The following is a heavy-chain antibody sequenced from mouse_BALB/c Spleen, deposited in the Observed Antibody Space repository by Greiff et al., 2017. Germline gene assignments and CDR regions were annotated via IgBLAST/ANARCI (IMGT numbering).Heavy chain of an antibody. V-gene: IGHV3-6*02. CDR2: ISYDGSN. J-gene: IGHJ4*01. Sequence: EVKLQESGPGLVKPSQSLSLTCSVTGYSITSGYYWNWIRQFPGNKLEWMGYISYDGSNNYNPSLKNRISITRDTSKNQFFLKLNSVTTEDTATYYCAIYGSSWAMDYWGQGTSVTVSS. CDR3: AIYGSSWAMDY. CDR1: GYSITSGYY. D-gene: IGHD1-1*01.